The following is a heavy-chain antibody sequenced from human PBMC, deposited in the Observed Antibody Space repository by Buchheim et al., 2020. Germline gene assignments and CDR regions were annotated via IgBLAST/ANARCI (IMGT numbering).Heavy chain of an antibody. Sequence: QVQLVESGGGVVQPGRSLRLSCAASGFTFSSYGMHWVRQAPGKGLEWVAVIWYDGSNKYYVDSVKGRFTISRDNSKNTVYLQMNSLRAEDTAVYFCARDISSRDPNYVFDYWGQGTL. CDR3: ARDISSRDPNYVFDY. CDR1: GFTFSSYG. V-gene: IGHV3-33*01. J-gene: IGHJ4*02. CDR2: IWYDGSNK. D-gene: IGHD3-10*02.